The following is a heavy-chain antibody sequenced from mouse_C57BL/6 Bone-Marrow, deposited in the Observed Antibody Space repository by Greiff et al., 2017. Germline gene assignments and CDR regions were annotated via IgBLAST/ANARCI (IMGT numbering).Heavy chain of an antibody. D-gene: IGHD1-1*01. J-gene: IGHJ2*01. CDR1: GFTFSSYA. CDR3: ARLTVVAYYFDY. Sequence: EVNVVESGGGLVKPGGSLKLSCAASGFTFSSYAMSWVRQTPEKRLEWVATISDGGSYTYYPDNVKGRFTISRDNAKNNLYLQMSHLKSEDTAMYYCARLTVVAYYFDYWGQGTTLTVSS. V-gene: IGHV5-4*03. CDR2: ISDGGSYT.